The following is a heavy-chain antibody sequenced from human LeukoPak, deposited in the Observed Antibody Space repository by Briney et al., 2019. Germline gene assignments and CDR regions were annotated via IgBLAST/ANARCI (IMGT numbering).Heavy chain of an antibody. D-gene: IGHD2-15*01. CDR2: IYYSGST. CDR3: ARHEVIVVVVAAFDY. Sequence: SETLSLTCTVSGGSISSSSYYWGWSRQPPGKGLEWIGSIYYSGSTYYNPSLKSRVTISVDTSKNQFALKLSSVTAADTAVYYCARHEVIVVVVAAFDYWGQGTLVTVSS. V-gene: IGHV4-39*01. CDR1: GGSISSSSYY. J-gene: IGHJ4*02.